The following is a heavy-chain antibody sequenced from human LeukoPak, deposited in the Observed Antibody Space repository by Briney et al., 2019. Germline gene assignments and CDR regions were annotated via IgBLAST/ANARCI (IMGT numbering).Heavy chain of an antibody. CDR3: ARVGCSSTSCLYQGYFQL. CDR2: ISSSSSTI. Sequence: GGSLRLSCAASGFTFSSYGMHWVRQAPGKRLEWVSYISSSSSTIDYADSVKGRFTISRDNAKNSLYLQMNSLRAEDTAVYYCARVGCSSTSCLYQGYFQLWGQGTLVTVSS. V-gene: IGHV3-48*01. J-gene: IGHJ1*01. D-gene: IGHD2-2*01. CDR1: GFTFSSYG.